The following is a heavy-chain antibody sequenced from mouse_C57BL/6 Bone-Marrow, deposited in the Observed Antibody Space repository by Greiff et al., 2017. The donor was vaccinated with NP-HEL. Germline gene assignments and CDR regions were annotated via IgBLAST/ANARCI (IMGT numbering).Heavy chain of an antibody. CDR2: ISSGGSYT. V-gene: IGHV5-6*01. CDR1: GFTFSSYG. CDR3: ARDYNSNYVDN. Sequence: EVMLVESGGDLVKPGGSLKLSCAASGFTFSSYGMSWVRQTPDKRLEWVATISSGGSYTYYPDSVKGRFTISSDHAKNTLYLQMSSLTSEDTAMFYSARDYNSNYVDNWGEGAPLTVSP. J-gene: IGHJ2*01. D-gene: IGHD2-12*01.